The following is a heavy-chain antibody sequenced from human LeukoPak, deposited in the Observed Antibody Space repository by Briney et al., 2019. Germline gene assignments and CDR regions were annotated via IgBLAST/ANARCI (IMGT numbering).Heavy chain of an antibody. CDR3: ARRRAWFGDFDY. CDR1: GYSFTSYW. Sequence: GESLKISCKGSGYSFTSYWNGWVRQLPGKGLEWMGIIYPGDSDTRYSPSFQGQVTISADKSINTAYLQWSSLKASDTAMYYCARRRAWFGDFDYWGQGTLVTVSS. V-gene: IGHV5-51*01. J-gene: IGHJ4*02. CDR2: IYPGDSDT. D-gene: IGHD3-10*01.